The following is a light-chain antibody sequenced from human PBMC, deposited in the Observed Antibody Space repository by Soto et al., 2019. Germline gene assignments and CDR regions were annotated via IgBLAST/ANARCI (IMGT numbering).Light chain of an antibody. CDR2: KTS. CDR1: QSISIW. V-gene: IGKV1-5*03. J-gene: IGKJ1*01. CDR3: QQYKTYFRT. Sequence: DIAMTQSPSTLSASVGDRVTITCRASQSISIWLAWYQQKPGKAPKVLIYKTSNLESGVPSRFSGSGSGTEFTLTIDSLQPDDFATYYCQQYKTYFRTFGQGTKVEVK.